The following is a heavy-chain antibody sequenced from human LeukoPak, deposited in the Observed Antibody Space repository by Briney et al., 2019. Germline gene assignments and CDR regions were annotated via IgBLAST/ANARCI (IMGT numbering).Heavy chain of an antibody. J-gene: IGHJ4*02. D-gene: IGHD1-26*01. Sequence: GGSLRLCCAASGFTFRNYYMTWIRQAPGKGLEWVSYISASGDTIYYGDSVRGRFTISRDNAKNSLYLDMNTLKAEDTAVYYCARDPSWEILSYFDYWGQGTLVTVSS. V-gene: IGHV3-11*04. CDR1: GFTFRNYY. CDR3: ARDPSWEILSYFDY. CDR2: ISASGDTI.